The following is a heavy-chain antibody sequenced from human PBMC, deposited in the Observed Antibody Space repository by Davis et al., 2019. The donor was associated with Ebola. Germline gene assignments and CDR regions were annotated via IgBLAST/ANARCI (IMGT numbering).Heavy chain of an antibody. CDR3: ARQVIEQWLIRSYYYYYGMDV. V-gene: IGHV4-34*01. D-gene: IGHD6-19*01. Sequence: MPSETLSLTCAVYGGSFSGYYWSWIRQPPGKGLEWIGEINHSGSTNYNPSLKSRVTISVDTSKNQFSLKLSSVTAADTAVYYCARQVIEQWLIRSYYYYYGMDVWGQGTTVTVSS. J-gene: IGHJ6*02. CDR1: GGSFSGYY. CDR2: INHSGST.